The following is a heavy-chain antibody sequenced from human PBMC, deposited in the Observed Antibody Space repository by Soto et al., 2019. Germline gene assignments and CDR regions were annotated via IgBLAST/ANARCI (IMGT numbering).Heavy chain of an antibody. V-gene: IGHV4-4*02. CDR3: AYSTGWYRHDV. Sequence: QVQLQESGPGLVKPSGTLSLTCAVSGDSISNRRWWTWVRQPPGKGLEWIGDIFHSGDTNYNPTPKSRVFISEDKSHNPFSLKVTSATATDTAVYYCAYSTGWYRHDVWGQGTLVTVSS. J-gene: IGHJ3*01. CDR2: IFHSGDT. CDR1: GDSISNRRW. D-gene: IGHD6-19*01.